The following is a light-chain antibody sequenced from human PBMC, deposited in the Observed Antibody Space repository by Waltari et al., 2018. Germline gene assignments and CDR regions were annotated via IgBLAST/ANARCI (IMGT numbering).Light chain of an antibody. CDR1: SLRSYY. CDR3: NSRDSSGNHVV. Sequence: SSELTQDPAVSVALGQTVRITCQGDSLRSYYASWYQQKPGKAPVLVIYGKNNRPSGIPDRFSGCSSGNTASLTITGAQAEDEADYYCNSRDSSGNHVVFGGGTKLTVL. V-gene: IGLV3-19*01. J-gene: IGLJ2*01. CDR2: GKN.